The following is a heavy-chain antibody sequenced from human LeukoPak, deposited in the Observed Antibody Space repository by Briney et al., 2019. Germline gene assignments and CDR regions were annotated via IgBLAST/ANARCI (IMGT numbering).Heavy chain of an antibody. Sequence: ASVKVSCKASGYTFTSYGISWVRQAPGQGLEWMGRINPNSGGTNYAQKFQGRVTMTRDTSISTAYMELSRLRSDDTAVYYCARPSITSGSYYGWGQGTLVTVSS. CDR2: INPNSGGT. D-gene: IGHD1-26*01. CDR1: GYTFTSYG. V-gene: IGHV1-2*06. CDR3: ARPSITSGSYYG. J-gene: IGHJ4*02.